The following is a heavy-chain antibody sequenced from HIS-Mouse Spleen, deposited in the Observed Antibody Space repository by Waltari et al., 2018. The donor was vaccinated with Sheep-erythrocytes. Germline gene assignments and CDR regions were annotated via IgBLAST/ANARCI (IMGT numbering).Heavy chain of an antibody. V-gene: IGHV4-38-2*02. CDR2: IYHSGGT. J-gene: IGHJ2*01. D-gene: IGHD7-27*01. CDR1: GYSISSGYY. CDR3: ASQPNWGYWYFDL. Sequence: QVQLQESGPGLVKPSETLSLTCTVSGYSISSGYYWGWIRQPPGKWLGWIGSIYHSGGTYYTPSLKRRVTISVDTSKNQFSLKLSSVTAADTAVYYCASQPNWGYWYFDLWGRGTLVTVSS.